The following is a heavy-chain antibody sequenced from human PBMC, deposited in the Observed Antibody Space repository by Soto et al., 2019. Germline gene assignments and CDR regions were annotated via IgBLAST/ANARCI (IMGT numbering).Heavy chain of an antibody. J-gene: IGHJ3*02. D-gene: IGHD2-15*01. CDR2: IYPGDSDT. CDR1: GYSFTSYW. CDR3: ARPGDSAGYCSGGSCYPGAFDI. V-gene: IGHV5-51*01. Sequence: PGESLKISCKGSGYSFTSYWIGWVRQMPGKGLEWMGIIYPGDSDTRYSPSFQGQVTISADKSISTAYLQWSSLKASDTAMYYCARPGDSAGYCSGGSCYPGAFDIRGQGTMVTVSS.